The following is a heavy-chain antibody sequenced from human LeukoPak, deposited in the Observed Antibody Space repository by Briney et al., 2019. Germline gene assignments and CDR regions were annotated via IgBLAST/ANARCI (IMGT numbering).Heavy chain of an antibody. CDR3: ARIAAGGAFDI. CDR1: GFTFSVFG. CDR2: IYSGGST. V-gene: IGHV3-66*01. J-gene: IGHJ3*02. D-gene: IGHD6-25*01. Sequence: PGGSLRLSCAASGFTFSVFGMTWVRQAPGKGLEWVSVIYSGGSTYHADSVKGRFTISRDNSKNTLYLQMNSLRDEDTAVYYCARIAAGGAFDIWGQGTMVTVSS.